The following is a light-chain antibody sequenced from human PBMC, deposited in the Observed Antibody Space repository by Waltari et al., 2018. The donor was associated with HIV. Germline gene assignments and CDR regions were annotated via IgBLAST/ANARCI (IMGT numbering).Light chain of an antibody. CDR1: HDISTW. CDR3: QQYNSYPFT. Sequence: DIQMTQSPSSLSASVGDRVTITCRASHDISTWLAWYQQKPAKAPKSLIYAASNLQSGVPSSFSGSGSGTDVTLTISSLQPEYFATYYCQQYNSYPFTFGPGTKVDIK. CDR2: AAS. J-gene: IGKJ3*01. V-gene: IGKV1D-16*01.